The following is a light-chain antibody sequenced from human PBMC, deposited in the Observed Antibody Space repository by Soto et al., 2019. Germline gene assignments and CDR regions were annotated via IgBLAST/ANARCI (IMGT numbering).Light chain of an antibody. V-gene: IGKV1-5*01. CDR2: VAS. CDR1: QSISSW. Sequence: IQMTQSPSTLSASVGDRVTITCRASQSISSWLAWYQQKPGKAPKLLIYVASSLKSGVPSRFTGNGSETPFTITISRLQPDDFAPYYCQQYSSYSTFGQGTKIEIK. J-gene: IGKJ2*01. CDR3: QQYSSYST.